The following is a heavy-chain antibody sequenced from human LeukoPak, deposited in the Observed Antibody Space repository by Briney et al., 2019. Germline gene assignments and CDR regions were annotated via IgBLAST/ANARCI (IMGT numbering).Heavy chain of an antibody. CDR3: ARGYGNDY. CDR2: ISYDGSNK. J-gene: IGHJ4*02. V-gene: IGHV3-30*03. D-gene: IGHD1-1*01. CDR1: GFTFSSYG. Sequence: GRSLRLSCAASGFTFSSYGMHWVRQAPGKGLEWVAVISYDGSNKYYADSVKGRFTISRDNSKNTLYLQMNSLRAEDTAVYYCARGYGNDYWGQGTLVTVSS.